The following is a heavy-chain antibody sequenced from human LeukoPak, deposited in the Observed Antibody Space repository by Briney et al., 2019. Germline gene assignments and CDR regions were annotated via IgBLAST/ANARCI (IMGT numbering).Heavy chain of an antibody. J-gene: IGHJ5*02. CDR1: RYSFTSYW. CDR3: ARQDLDRGGFDP. CDR2: IYPGDSDT. V-gene: IGHV5-51*01. Sequence: GESLKISCKGSRYSFTSYWIAWVRQLPGKGLEWIGIIYPGDSDTRYSPSFQGQVTISADKSISTAYLQWNSLKASDTAMYYCARQDLDRGGFDPWGQGTLVTVSS.